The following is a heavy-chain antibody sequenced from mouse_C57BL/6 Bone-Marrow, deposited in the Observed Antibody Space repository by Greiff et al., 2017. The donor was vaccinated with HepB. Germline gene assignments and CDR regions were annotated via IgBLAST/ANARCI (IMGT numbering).Heavy chain of an antibody. CDR1: GFTFSSYA. CDR3: ARGGYYYGSSPYAMDY. J-gene: IGHJ4*01. V-gene: IGHV5-4*03. Sequence: EVKVEESGGGLVKPGGSLKLSCAASGFTFSSYAMSWVRQTPEKRLEWVATISDGGSYTYYPDNVKGRFTISRDNAKNNLYLQMSHLKSEDTAMYYCARGGYYYGSSPYAMDYWGQGTSVTVSS. D-gene: IGHD1-1*01. CDR2: ISDGGSYT.